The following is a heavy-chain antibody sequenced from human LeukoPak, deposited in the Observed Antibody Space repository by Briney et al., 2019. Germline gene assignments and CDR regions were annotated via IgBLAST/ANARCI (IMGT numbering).Heavy chain of an antibody. CDR3: ARVAAVAGTVIDY. D-gene: IGHD6-19*01. Sequence: GGSLRPSCAASGFTFISYWMSWVRQAPGKGLEWVANIKQDGSEKYYVDSVKGRFTISRDNAKNSLNLQMNSLRAEDTAVYYCARVAAVAGTVIDYWGQGTLVTVSS. CDR1: GFTFISYW. J-gene: IGHJ4*02. V-gene: IGHV3-7*01. CDR2: IKQDGSEK.